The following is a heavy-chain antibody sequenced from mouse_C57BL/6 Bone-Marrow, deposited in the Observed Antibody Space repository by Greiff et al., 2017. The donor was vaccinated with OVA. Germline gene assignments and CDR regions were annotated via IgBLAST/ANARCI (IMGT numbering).Heavy chain of an antibody. CDR2: INPNNGGT. D-gene: IGHD3-1*01. Sequence: EVQLQQSGPELVKPGASVTISCKASGYTFTDYYMNWVKQSHGKSLEWIGDINPNNGGTSYNQKFKGKATLTVDKSSSTAYMELRSLTSEDSAVYYCARDSRVYYFDYWGQGTTLTVSS. CDR3: ARDSRVYYFDY. CDR1: GYTFTDYY. J-gene: IGHJ2*01. V-gene: IGHV1-26*01.